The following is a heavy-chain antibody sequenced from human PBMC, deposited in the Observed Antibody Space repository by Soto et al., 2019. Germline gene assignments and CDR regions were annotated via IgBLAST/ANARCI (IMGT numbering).Heavy chain of an antibody. D-gene: IGHD2-15*01. V-gene: IGHV3-66*01. J-gene: IGHJ6*03. CDR3: ARDILFGPDYIAAPRYYYYMDV. Sequence: GGSLRLSCAASGFTVSSNYMSWVRQAPGKGLEWVSVIYSGGSTYYADSVKGRFTISRDNSKNTLYLQMNSLRAEDTAVYYCARDILFGPDYIAAPRYYYYMDVWGKGTTVTVSS. CDR1: GFTVSSNY. CDR2: IYSGGST.